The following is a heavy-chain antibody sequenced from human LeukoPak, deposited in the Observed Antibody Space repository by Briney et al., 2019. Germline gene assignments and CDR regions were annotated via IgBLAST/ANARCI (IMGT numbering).Heavy chain of an antibody. CDR2: ISSSSSYI. CDR3: ARDGEEMATIPFDY. D-gene: IGHD5-24*01. J-gene: IGHJ4*02. Sequence: GGSLRLSCAASGFTFSSYSMNWVRQAPGKGLEWVSSISSSSSYIYYADSVKGRFTISRDNAKNSLYLQMNSLRAEDTAVYYCARDGEEMATIPFDYWGQGTLVTVSS. V-gene: IGHV3-21*01. CDR1: GFTFSSYS.